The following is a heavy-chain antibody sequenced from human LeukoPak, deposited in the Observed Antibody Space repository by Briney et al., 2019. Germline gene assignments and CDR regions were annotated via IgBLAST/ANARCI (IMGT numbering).Heavy chain of an antibody. V-gene: IGHV3-53*05. J-gene: IGHJ4*02. CDR1: GFTVSSNY. D-gene: IGHD3-10*01. CDR3: ARALMVRGVMVGY. Sequence: GGSLRLSCAASGFTVSSNYMGWVRQAPGKGLEWVSVIYSGGSTYYADSVKGRFTISRDNSKNSLYLQMNSLRTEDTALYYCARALMVRGVMVGYWGQGTLVTVSS. CDR2: IYSGGST.